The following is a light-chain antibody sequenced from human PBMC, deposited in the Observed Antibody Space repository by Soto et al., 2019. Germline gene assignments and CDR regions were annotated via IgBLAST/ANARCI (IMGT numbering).Light chain of an antibody. Sequence: DIVMTQSPDSLAVSLGERATINCKSSQSLLWSSNNKSYVAWYQQRPGQPPKLLIYWASTRESGVPDRFSGSDSGTYFTLTISSLQAEDVAVYYCQQYYTTPVTFGQGTKVEIK. CDR1: QSLLWSSNNKSY. CDR2: WAS. CDR3: QQYYTTPVT. V-gene: IGKV4-1*01. J-gene: IGKJ1*01.